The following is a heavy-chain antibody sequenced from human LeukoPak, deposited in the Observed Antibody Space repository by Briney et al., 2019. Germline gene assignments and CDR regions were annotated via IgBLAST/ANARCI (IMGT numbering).Heavy chain of an antibody. CDR3: AREGRTGARPYYYGMDV. J-gene: IGHJ6*02. V-gene: IGHV1-46*01. Sequence: ASVKVSCKASGYTFTSYYMHWVRQAPGQGLEWMGIINPSGGSTSYAQKFQGRVTMTRDTSTSTVYMELSSLRSEDTAVYYCAREGRTGARPYYYGMDVWGQGTTVTVSS. CDR2: INPSGGST. D-gene: IGHD1-1*01. CDR1: GYTFTSYY.